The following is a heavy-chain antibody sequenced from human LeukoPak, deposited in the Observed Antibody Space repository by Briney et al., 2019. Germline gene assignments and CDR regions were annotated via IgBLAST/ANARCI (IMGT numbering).Heavy chain of an antibody. D-gene: IGHD5-18*01. J-gene: IGHJ4*02. Sequence: ASVKVSCKASGYTFTSYGISWVRQAPGQGLEWMGGIIPIFGTANYAQKFQGRVTITADKSTSTAYMELSSLRSEDTAVYYCASASGYSYGPPVDYWGQGTLVTVSS. V-gene: IGHV1-69*06. CDR3: ASASGYSYGPPVDY. CDR2: IIPIFGTA. CDR1: GYTFTSYG.